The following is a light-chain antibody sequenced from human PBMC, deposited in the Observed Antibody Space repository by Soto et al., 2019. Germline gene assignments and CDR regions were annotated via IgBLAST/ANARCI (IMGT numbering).Light chain of an antibody. CDR3: QAYDNSLGVSVL. CDR2: DTF. Sequence: QSVRTQPPSVSGAPGQTVTISCSGSSSNIGAGYDVHWYQQLPGKVPNLVIYDTFNRPSGVPDRFSGSKSGTSASLAITGLQAEDEADYYCQAYDNSLGVSVLFGGGTKLTVL. J-gene: IGLJ3*02. V-gene: IGLV1-40*01. CDR1: SSNIGAGYD.